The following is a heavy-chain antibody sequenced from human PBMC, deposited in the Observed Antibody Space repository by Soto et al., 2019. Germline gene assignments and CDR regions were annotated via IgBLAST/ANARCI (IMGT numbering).Heavy chain of an antibody. D-gene: IGHD2-2*01. CDR3: AREGPDIVVVPAASYYFDY. Sequence: EVQLVESGGGLVQPGGSLRLSCAASGFTFSSYSMNWVRQAPGKGLEWVSYISSSSSTIYYADSVKGRFTISRDNAKNSLYLQMNSLRAEDTAVYYCAREGPDIVVVPAASYYFDYWGQGTLVTVSS. J-gene: IGHJ4*02. V-gene: IGHV3-48*01. CDR1: GFTFSSYS. CDR2: ISSSSSTI.